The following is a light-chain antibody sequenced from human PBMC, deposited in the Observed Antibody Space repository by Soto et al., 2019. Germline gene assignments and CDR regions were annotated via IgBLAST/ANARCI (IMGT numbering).Light chain of an antibody. CDR3: QQSYSPSRT. CDR1: QSISNY. J-gene: IGKJ4*01. V-gene: IGKV1-39*01. Sequence: DVQMTQSPSSLSASLGDRVTITCRASQSISNYLNWYQQKPGKAPELLIYAASTLQSGVPSRFSGSGSGTDFTLTISSLQPEDFATYYCQQSYSPSRTFGGGTKVEIK. CDR2: AAS.